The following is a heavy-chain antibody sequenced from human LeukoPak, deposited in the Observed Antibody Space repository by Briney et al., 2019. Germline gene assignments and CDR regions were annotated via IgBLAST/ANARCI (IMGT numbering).Heavy chain of an antibody. CDR2: ISSNGGST. Sequence: GGSLRLSCAASGFTFSSYAMHRVRQAPGKGLEYVSAISSNGGSTYYANSVKGRFTISGDNSKNTLYLQMGSLRAEDMAVYYCARERDYYFDYWGQGTLVTVSS. J-gene: IGHJ4*02. D-gene: IGHD3/OR15-3a*01. CDR1: GFTFSSYA. CDR3: ARERDYYFDY. V-gene: IGHV3-64*01.